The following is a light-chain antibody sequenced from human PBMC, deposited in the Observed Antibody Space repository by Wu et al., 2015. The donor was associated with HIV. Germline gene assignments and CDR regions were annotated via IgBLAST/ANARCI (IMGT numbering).Light chain of an antibody. CDR2: DAS. J-gene: IGKJ4*01. CDR3: QQRSNWPLT. CDR1: QSVSSY. V-gene: IGKV3-11*01. Sequence: ERATLSCRASQSVSSYLAWYQQKPGQAPRLLIYDASNRATGIPARFSGSGSGTDFTLTISSLEPEDFAVYYCQQRSNWPLTFGGGTKVGIK.